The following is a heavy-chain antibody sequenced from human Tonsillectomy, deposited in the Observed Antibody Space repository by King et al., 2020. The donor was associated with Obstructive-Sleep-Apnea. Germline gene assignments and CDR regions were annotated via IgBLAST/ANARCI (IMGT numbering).Heavy chain of an antibody. D-gene: IGHD3-10*01. CDR2: ISYTGST. Sequence: QLQESGPGLVKPSETLSLTCTVSGGSISGYYWSWIRQPPGKGLEWIGYISYTGSTNYNPSLKSRVTISVDTSKHQFSLKLSSVTAADTAVYYCARVGRPYFYYYGMDVWGQGTTVTVSS. CDR3: ARVGRPYFYYYGMDV. CDR1: GGSISGYY. J-gene: IGHJ6*02. V-gene: IGHV4-59*01.